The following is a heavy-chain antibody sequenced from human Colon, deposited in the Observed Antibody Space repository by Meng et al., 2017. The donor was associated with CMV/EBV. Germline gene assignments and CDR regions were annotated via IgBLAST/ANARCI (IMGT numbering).Heavy chain of an antibody. Sequence: SVTVSCKASGGTFSSYAISWVRQAPGQGLEWMGGIIPIFGTANYAQKFQGRVTITTDESTSTAYMELSSLRSEDTAVYYCARNKEGDYYYGMDVWGQGTTVTVSS. CDR2: IIPIFGTA. CDR3: ARNKEGDYYYGMDV. V-gene: IGHV1-69*05. CDR1: GGTFSSYA. D-gene: IGHD1/OR15-1a*01. J-gene: IGHJ6*02.